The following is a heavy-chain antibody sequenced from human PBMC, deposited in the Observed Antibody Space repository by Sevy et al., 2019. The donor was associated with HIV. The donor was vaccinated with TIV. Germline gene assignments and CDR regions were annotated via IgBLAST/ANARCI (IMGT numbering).Heavy chain of an antibody. V-gene: IGHV4-39*02. D-gene: IGHD6-13*01. CDR1: GGSVSSSSYY. Sequence: SETLSLTCTVSGGSVSSSSYYWGWIRQPPGKGLDWIGSIYYSGSTYYYPSLKSRVTISVDTSKNQFSLKVRSVTAADTAVYYCAREGPRIAQFDYWGQGALVTVSS. CDR3: AREGPRIAQFDY. CDR2: IYYSGST. J-gene: IGHJ4*02.